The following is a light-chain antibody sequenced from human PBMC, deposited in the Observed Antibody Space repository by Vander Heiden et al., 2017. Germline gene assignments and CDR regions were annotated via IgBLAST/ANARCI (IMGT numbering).Light chain of an antibody. V-gene: IGKV4-1*01. Sequence: DIVMTQSPDSLAVSLGGRATINCKSSQSVLYSSNNKNYLAWYQQKPGQPPKLLIDWASTRESGVPDRFSGSGSGTDFTLSISSLQAEDVAVYYCQQYYSTPYTFGQGTKLEIK. CDR1: QSVLYSSNNKNY. J-gene: IGKJ2*01. CDR2: WAS. CDR3: QQYYSTPYT.